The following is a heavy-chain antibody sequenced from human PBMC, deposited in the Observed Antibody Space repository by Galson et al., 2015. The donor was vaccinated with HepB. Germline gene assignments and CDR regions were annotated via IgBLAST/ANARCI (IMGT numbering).Heavy chain of an antibody. CDR3: ARGALVVVVGGTQSNWFGP. CDR2: ISPYNRNT. J-gene: IGHJ5*02. D-gene: IGHD2-15*01. V-gene: IGHV1-18*01. Sequence: VKVSCKASGYSFSTYSITWVRQAPGQGLEWMGWISPYNRNTAYAQKFQGRVSMTTDTPTATAFMELRSLRSDDTAVYYCARGALVVVVGGTQSNWFGPWGQGTLVTVSS. CDR1: GYSFSTYS.